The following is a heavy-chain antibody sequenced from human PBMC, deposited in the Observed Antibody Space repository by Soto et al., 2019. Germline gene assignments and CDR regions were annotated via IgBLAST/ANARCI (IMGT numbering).Heavy chain of an antibody. D-gene: IGHD6-19*01. CDR3: ARPYYSGWFLFTS. CDR1: GYTFTSFD. J-gene: IGHJ5*02. V-gene: IGHV1-8*01. CDR2: MNPNSGTT. Sequence: ASVKVSCKASGYTFTSFDIHWVRQATGQGLEWMGWMNPNSGTTNYALKFQDRVTMTRNTSISTAYMEVSSLRSEDTAVYYCARPYYSGWFLFTSWGQGTLVTVSS.